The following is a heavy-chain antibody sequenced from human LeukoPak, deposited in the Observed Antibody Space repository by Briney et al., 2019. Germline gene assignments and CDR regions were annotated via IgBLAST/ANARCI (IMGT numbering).Heavy chain of an antibody. CDR3: AKHAGSGYGSDYFDY. D-gene: IGHD3-10*01. Sequence: GGSLRLSCAASGFTFSSSAMSWVRQAPGKGLEWVSALTGNGDDTYYADSVRGWFTISRDNSRNTLYLQMNSLRADDTSLYYCAKHAGSGYGSDYFDYWGQGALVTVSS. V-gene: IGHV3-23*01. CDR1: GFTFSSSA. J-gene: IGHJ4*02. CDR2: LTGNGDDT.